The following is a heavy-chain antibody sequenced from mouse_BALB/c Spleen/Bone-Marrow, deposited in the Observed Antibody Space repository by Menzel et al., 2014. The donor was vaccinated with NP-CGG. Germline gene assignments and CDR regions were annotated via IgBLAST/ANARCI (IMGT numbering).Heavy chain of an antibody. V-gene: IGHV5-6*02. Sequence: EVMLVESGGDLVKPGGSLKLSCAASGFTFSSYGMSWVRQTPDKRLGWVATISTGGSQTYYTDSVKGRFTISRDNAKNTLYLQMSSLKSEDSAIYYCARRGYDNSYWYFGVWGAGTTVTVSS. CDR3: ARRGYDNSYWYFGV. D-gene: IGHD2-10*02. J-gene: IGHJ1*01. CDR1: GFTFSSYG. CDR2: ISTGGSQT.